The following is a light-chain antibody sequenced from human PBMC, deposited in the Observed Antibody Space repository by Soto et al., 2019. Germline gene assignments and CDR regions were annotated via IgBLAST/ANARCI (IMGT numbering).Light chain of an antibody. Sequence: EIVLTQSPATLSLSPGNRATLSCRASESVSRYLAWYQQKPGQAPRLLIYDASNRATGIPARFSGSGSGTDFTLTITSLEPDDFAVYYCQQRSNWPSTFGGGTKVEIK. CDR1: ESVSRY. CDR2: DAS. CDR3: QQRSNWPST. V-gene: IGKV3-11*01. J-gene: IGKJ4*01.